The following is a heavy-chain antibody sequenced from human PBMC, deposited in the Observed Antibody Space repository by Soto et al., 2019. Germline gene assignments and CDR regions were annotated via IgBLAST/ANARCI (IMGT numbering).Heavy chain of an antibody. J-gene: IGHJ6*02. V-gene: IGHV6-1*01. CDR1: GDSVSSNSAA. D-gene: IGHD2-2*03. Sequence: PSQTLSLTCAISGDSVSSNSAAWNWIRQSLSRGLEWLGRTYYRSKWYNDYAVSVKSRITINPDTSKNQFSLQLNSVTPEDTAVYYCARIRVGYCSSTSCYATYGMAVWGQGTTVTVPS. CDR3: ARIRVGYCSSTSCYATYGMAV. CDR2: TYYRSKWYN.